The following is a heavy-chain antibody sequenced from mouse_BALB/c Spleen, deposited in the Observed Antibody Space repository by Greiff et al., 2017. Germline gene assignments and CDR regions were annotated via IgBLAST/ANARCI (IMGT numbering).Heavy chain of an antibody. CDR2: IDPSDSET. Sequence: QVQLKQSGPQLVRPGASVKISCKASGYSFTSYWMHWVKQRPGQGLEWIGMIDPSDSETRLNQKFKDKATLTVDKSSSTAYMQLSSPTSEDSAVYYCARRPNYEGAWFAYWGQGTLVTVSA. V-gene: IGHV1S126*01. D-gene: IGHD2-1*01. J-gene: IGHJ3*01. CDR3: ARRPNYEGAWFAY. CDR1: GYSFTSYW.